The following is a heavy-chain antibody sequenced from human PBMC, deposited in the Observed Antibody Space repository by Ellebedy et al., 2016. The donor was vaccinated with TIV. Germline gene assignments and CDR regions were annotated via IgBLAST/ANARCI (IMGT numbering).Heavy chain of an antibody. D-gene: IGHD6-13*01. CDR3: AKDTFYNSSWPSPYYDYGMDV. CDR2: ISGSGGST. V-gene: IGHV3-23*01. J-gene: IGHJ6*04. Sequence: GESLKISCAASGFTFSSYAMSWVRQAPGKGLEWVSAISGSGGSTYYADSVKGRFTISRDNSKNTLYLQMNSLRAEDTAVYYCAKDTFYNSSWPSPYYDYGMDVWGKGTTVTVYS. CDR1: GFTFSSYA.